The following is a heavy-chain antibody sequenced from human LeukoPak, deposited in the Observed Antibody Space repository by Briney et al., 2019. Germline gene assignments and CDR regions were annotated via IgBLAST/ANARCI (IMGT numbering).Heavy chain of an antibody. CDR2: IWYDGSNK. D-gene: IGHD6-13*01. Sequence: GRSLRLSCAASGFSFSNYGMHWVRQAPGKGLEWVAIIWYDGSNKYYADSVKGRFTISRDNSKNTLYLQMNSLRAEDTAVYYCARGTWQQLAKDYFDYWGQGTLVTVSS. CDR3: ARGTWQQLAKDYFDY. CDR1: GFSFSNYG. J-gene: IGHJ4*02. V-gene: IGHV3-33*01.